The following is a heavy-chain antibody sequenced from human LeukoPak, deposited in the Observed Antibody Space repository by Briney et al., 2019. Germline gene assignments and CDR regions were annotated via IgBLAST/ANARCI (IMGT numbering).Heavy chain of an antibody. V-gene: IGHV4-59*08. Sequence: SETLSLTCSVSGGSISRDYWSWIRQPPGKGLEWIGYISYSGSARYNPSFQSRVTISMEMSKTHFSLKLTSMTAADTAVYYCARLLNNDNSGDPDSFDMWGPGTMVTVSS. J-gene: IGHJ3*02. CDR3: ARLLNNDNSGDPDSFDM. D-gene: IGHD3-22*01. CDR1: GGSISRDY. CDR2: ISYSGSA.